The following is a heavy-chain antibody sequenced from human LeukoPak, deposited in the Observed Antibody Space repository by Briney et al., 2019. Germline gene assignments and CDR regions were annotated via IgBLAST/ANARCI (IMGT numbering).Heavy chain of an antibody. CDR2: IYYSGST. J-gene: IGHJ6*03. CDR1: GGSLSSSSYY. CDR3: ARHVLVNRYYYYYMDV. V-gene: IGHV4-39*01. Sequence: PSETLSLTCTVSGGSLSSSSYYWGWIRQPPGKGLEWIGSIYYSGSTYYNPSLKSRVTISVDTSKNQFSLKLSSVTAADTAVYYCARHVLVNRYYYYYMDVWGKGTTVTISS. D-gene: IGHD2-8*02.